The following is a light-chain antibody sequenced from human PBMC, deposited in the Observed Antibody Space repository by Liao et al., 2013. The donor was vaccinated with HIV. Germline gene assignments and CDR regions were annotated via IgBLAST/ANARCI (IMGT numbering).Light chain of an antibody. V-gene: IGLV3-21*01. Sequence: SYDLTQPPSVSVSPGQTASITCSGDYLGDKYVSWYQQKPGQSPILVIYRDTDRPSGIPERFSGSNSGNTATLTISRVEAGDEADYYCQVWDSSSDHMVFGGGTKLTVL. CDR1: YLGDKY. J-gene: IGLJ2*01. CDR2: RDT. CDR3: QVWDSSSDHMV.